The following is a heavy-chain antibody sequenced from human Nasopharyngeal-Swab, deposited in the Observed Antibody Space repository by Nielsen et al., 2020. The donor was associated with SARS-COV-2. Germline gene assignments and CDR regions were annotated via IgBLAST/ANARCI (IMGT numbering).Heavy chain of an antibody. CDR3: ARGPRPKRHLDY. D-gene: IGHD1-1*01. J-gene: IGHJ4*02. Sequence: SVMVSCKTSVYTFASFDINWVRQATGRGLEWVGWMTLDSGDTHYSQEFQGKVTLTRDTSISTAYMELSSLRSEDTAVYYCARGPRPKRHLDYWGQGTLVTVSS. CDR2: MTLDSGDT. CDR1: VYTFASFD. V-gene: IGHV1-8*01.